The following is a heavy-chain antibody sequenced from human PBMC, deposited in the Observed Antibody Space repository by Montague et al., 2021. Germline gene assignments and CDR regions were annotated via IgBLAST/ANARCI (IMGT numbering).Heavy chain of an antibody. CDR1: SGSIFHAH. V-gene: IGHV4-59*08. CDR3: AKQDYFVSGTSYKGFDP. D-gene: IGHD3-10*01. Sequence: SETLSLTCTVSSGSIFHAHWSWVRQPPGKGLEWLGSMFYGGATSNNPSLKSRVTMSIDTSTNQFSLKLSFVTAADTAVYYCAKQDYFVSGTSYKGFDPWGQGLLVTVSS. J-gene: IGHJ5*02. CDR2: MFYGGAT.